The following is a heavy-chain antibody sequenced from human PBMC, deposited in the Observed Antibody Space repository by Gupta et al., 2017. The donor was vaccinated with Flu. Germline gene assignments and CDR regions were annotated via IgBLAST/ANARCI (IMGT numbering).Heavy chain of an antibody. CDR2: ISSSSSYI. CDR1: GFTFSSYS. J-gene: IGHJ4*02. Sequence: EVQLVESGGGLVKPGGSLRLSCAASGFTFSSYSMNWVRQAPGKGLEWVSSISSSSSYIYYADSVKGRFTISRDNAKNSLYLQMNSLRAEDTAVYYCATDPRYSGSYADPYWGQGTLVTVSS. V-gene: IGHV3-21*01. CDR3: ATDPRYSGSYADPY. D-gene: IGHD1-26*01.